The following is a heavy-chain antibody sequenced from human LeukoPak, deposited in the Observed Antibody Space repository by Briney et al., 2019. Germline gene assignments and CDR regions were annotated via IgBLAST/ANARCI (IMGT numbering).Heavy chain of an antibody. J-gene: IGHJ4*02. CDR2: IYGDGST. CDR1: GFTVNNNY. D-gene: IGHD2-15*01. Sequence: PGGSLRLSCATSGFTVNNNYMNWVRQAPGKGLEWVSGIYGDGSTYYTDSVKGRFTISRDSPKNTLYLQMNSLRAEDTAVYYCAIGSYCSGGSCYPLFDYWGRGTLVTVSS. CDR3: AIGSYCSGGSCYPLFDY. V-gene: IGHV3-53*01.